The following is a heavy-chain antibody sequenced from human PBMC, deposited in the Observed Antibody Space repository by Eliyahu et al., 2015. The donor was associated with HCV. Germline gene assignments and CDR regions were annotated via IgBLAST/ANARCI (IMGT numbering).Heavy chain of an antibody. CDR3: ASGGGGIAVAGTGGWFDP. V-gene: IGHV4-59*01. Sequence: QVQLQESGPGLVKPSETLSLTCTVSGGSIXXXYWSWIRQPPGKGLGWIGYIHYSGSTNYNPSLKSRVTISVDTSKNQFSLNLTSVTAADTAVYYCASGGGGIAVAGTGGWFDPWGQGTLVTVSS. D-gene: IGHD6-19*01. J-gene: IGHJ5*02. CDR1: GGSIXXXY. CDR2: IHYSGST.